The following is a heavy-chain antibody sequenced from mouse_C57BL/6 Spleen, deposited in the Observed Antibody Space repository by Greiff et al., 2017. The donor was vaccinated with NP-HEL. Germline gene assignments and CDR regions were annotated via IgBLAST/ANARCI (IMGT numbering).Heavy chain of an antibody. J-gene: IGHJ4*01. D-gene: IGHD1-1*01. CDR3: ARGTTLMDY. CDR1: GFSLTSYG. Sequence: VHLVESGPGLVQPSQSLSITCTVSGFSLTSYGVHWVRQSPGKGLEWLGVIWSGGSTDYNAAFISRLSISKDNSKSQVFFKMNSLQADDTAIYYCARGTTLMDYWGQGTSVTVSS. V-gene: IGHV2-2*01. CDR2: IWSGGST.